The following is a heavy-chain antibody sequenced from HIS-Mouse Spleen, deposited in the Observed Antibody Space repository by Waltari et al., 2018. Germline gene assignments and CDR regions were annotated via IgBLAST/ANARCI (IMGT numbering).Heavy chain of an antibody. CDR1: GGSFSGYY. Sequence: QVQLQQWGAGLLKPSETLSLTCAVYGGSFSGYYWSWIRQPPGKGLEWIGEINHSGSTNYNPSLKSRVTISVDTSKNQFSLKLSSVTDADTAVYYCARGPGEGANGAWGQGTLVTVSS. V-gene: IGHV4-34*01. J-gene: IGHJ5*02. CDR3: ARGPGEGANGA. D-gene: IGHD1-26*01. CDR2: INHSGST.